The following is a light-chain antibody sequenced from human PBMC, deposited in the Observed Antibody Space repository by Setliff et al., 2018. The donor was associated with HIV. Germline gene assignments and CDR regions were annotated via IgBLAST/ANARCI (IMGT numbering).Light chain of an antibody. V-gene: IGLV2-14*01. CDR2: DVS. J-gene: IGLJ3*02. Sequence: QSALAQPASLSGSPGQSITIPCPGNSTDSGDYNFISWFQQHPGQAPKLLAYDVSDRPSGISDRFSGSKSGNTASLTISGLQADDEANYYCSSYTPSDARRVFGGGTKVTVL. CDR1: STDSGDYNF. CDR3: SSYTPSDARRV.